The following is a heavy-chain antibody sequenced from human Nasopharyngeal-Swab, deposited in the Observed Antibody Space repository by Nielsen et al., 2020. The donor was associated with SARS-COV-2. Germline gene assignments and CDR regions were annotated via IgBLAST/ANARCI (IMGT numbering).Heavy chain of an antibody. Sequence: GESLKISCAASGFTFSTYIMNWVRQAPGKGLEWVSYISSSSTIYYADSVKGRFTISRDNAKNSLYLQMNSLRDEDTAVYYCAAARAGYWGQGTLVTVSS. CDR1: GFTFSTYI. CDR2: ISSSSTI. CDR3: AAARAGY. V-gene: IGHV3-48*02. D-gene: IGHD6-6*01. J-gene: IGHJ4*02.